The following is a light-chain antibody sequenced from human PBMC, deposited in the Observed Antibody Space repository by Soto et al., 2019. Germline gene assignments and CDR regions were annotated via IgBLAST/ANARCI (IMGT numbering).Light chain of an antibody. CDR2: DAS. CDR1: QSISTY. J-gene: IGKJ5*01. V-gene: IGKV1-39*01. Sequence: IQITQSPSYLSASVGNRVTITCRASQSISTYLNWYQKKPGKAPNLLIYDASRLQSGVPSRFSGSGGGTDFTLSISSVQPEDFATYFCQQSYMDPITFGQGTRLEIK. CDR3: QQSYMDPIT.